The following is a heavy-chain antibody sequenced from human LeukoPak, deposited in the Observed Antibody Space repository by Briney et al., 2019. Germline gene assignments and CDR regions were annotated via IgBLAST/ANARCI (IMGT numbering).Heavy chain of an antibody. D-gene: IGHD2/OR15-2a*01. J-gene: IGHJ6*03. V-gene: IGHV1-69*05. CDR1: GGTFSSYA. CDR3: ARDRLSSPSGTPYYMDV. Sequence: GASVKVSCKASGGTFSSYAISWVRQAPGQGLEWMGRIIPIFGTANYAQKFQGRVTITTDESTSTAYMELSSLRSEDTAVYYCARDRLSSPSGTPYYMDVWGKETTVTVSS. CDR2: IIPIFGTA.